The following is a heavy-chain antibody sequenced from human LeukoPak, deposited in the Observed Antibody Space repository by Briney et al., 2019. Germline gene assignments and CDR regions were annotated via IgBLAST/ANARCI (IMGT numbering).Heavy chain of an antibody. CDR1: GFTFSSYG. CDR2: IWYDGLNT. J-gene: IGHJ4*02. CDR3: ARDRGRSISCPDY. D-gene: IGHD2-2*01. V-gene: IGHV3-33*01. Sequence: PGGSLRLSCAASGFTFSSYGMHWVRQAPGKGLEWVAVIWYDGLNTYYADSVKGRFTISRDNSKNTLYLQMNSLRDEDTAVYYCARDRGRSISCPDYWGRGTLVTVSS.